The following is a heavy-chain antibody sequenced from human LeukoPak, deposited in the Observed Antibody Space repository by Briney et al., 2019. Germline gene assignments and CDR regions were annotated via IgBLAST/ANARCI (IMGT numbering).Heavy chain of an antibody. CDR1: GGSISSGGYY. Sequence: SETLSLTCTVSGGSISSGGYYWSWIRQHPGKGLEWIGYIYYSGSTYYNPSLKSRVTISVDTSKNQFSLKLSSVTAADTAVYYCARDDDGSGYFDYWGQGTLVTVSS. V-gene: IGHV4-31*03. J-gene: IGHJ4*02. CDR3: ARDDDGSGYFDY. CDR2: IYYSGST. D-gene: IGHD3-22*01.